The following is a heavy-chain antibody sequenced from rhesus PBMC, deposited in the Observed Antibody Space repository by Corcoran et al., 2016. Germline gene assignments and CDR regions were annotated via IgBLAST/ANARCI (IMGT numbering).Heavy chain of an antibody. Sequence: QVTLTESGPALVKPTQTPPLTCPFPGFSISTTAPGLGWSRLPPGKALEWLARMYWNDSQYYRTSLKSRLTISKNTSKNQVVLTMTNRAPVDTATYYCARVRGGSSGYFPWGQGVLVTVSS. D-gene: IGHD6-31*01. CDR3: ARVRGGSSGYFP. CDR1: GFSISTTAPG. CDR2: MYWNDSQ. V-gene: IGHV2-95*01. J-gene: IGHJ4*01.